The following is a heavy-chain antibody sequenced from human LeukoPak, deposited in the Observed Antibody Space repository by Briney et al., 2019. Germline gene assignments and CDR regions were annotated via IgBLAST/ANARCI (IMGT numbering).Heavy chain of an antibody. CDR1: SGSISSYY. Sequence: SETLSLTCTVSSGSISSYYWSWIRQPPGEGLEWIGYIYYSGSTNYNPSLKSRVTISVDTSKNQFSLKLSSVTAADTAVYYCARGYFDSFDIWGQGTMVTVSS. D-gene: IGHD3-9*01. V-gene: IGHV4-59*01. J-gene: IGHJ3*02. CDR3: ARGYFDSFDI. CDR2: IYYSGST.